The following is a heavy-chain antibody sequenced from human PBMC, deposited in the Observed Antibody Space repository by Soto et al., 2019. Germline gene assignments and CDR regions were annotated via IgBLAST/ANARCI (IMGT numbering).Heavy chain of an antibody. Sequence: GGSLRLSCAASGFTFSSYSMNWVRQAPGKGLEWVSSISSSSSYIYYADSVKGRFTISRDNAKNTLYLQMNSLRAEDTALYYCARVGTGAYYFDYWGLGTLVTVSS. CDR1: GFTFSSYS. CDR2: ISSSSSYI. CDR3: ARVGTGAYYFDY. V-gene: IGHV3-21*01. J-gene: IGHJ4*02. D-gene: IGHD7-27*01.